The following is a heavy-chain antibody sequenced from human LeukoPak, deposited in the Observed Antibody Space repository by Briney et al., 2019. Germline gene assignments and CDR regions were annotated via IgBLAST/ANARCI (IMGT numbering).Heavy chain of an antibody. Sequence: GGSLRLSCAASGFSFDDYAMHWVRQAPGKGLEWVSGISWNSGNIGYADSVKGRFTISRDNAKNSLYPQMNSLRAEDTALYYCAKGGRSSIFEGDFDYWGQGTLVTVSS. CDR2: ISWNSGNI. CDR3: AKGGRSSIFEGDFDY. V-gene: IGHV3-9*01. CDR1: GFSFDDYA. J-gene: IGHJ4*02. D-gene: IGHD3-3*01.